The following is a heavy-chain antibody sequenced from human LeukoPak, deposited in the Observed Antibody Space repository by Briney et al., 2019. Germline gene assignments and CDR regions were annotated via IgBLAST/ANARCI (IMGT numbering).Heavy chain of an antibody. CDR3: AKDSYYDSSGPSDY. Sequence: GGSLRLSCAASGFTFDDYAMHWVRQAPGKGLEWVSGISWNSGSIGYADSVKDRFTISRDNAKNSLYLQMNSLRAEDTALYYCAKDSYYDSSGPSDYWGQGTLVTVSS. CDR2: ISWNSGSI. V-gene: IGHV3-9*01. D-gene: IGHD3-22*01. CDR1: GFTFDDYA. J-gene: IGHJ4*02.